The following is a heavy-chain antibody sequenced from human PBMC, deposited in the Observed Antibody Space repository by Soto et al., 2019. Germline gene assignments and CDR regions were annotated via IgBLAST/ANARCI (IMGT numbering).Heavy chain of an antibody. CDR3: AREPNGPDYSGYEFGSYFDY. J-gene: IGHJ4*02. D-gene: IGHD5-12*01. Sequence: QVQLVESGGGVVQPGRSLRLSCAASGFTFSSYAMHWVRQAPGKGLVWVAVISYDGSNKYYADSVKGRFTTSRDNSKNTLYMQMNSLRAEDTAVYYCAREPNGPDYSGYEFGSYFDYWGQGTLVTVSS. V-gene: IGHV3-30-3*01. CDR2: ISYDGSNK. CDR1: GFTFSSYA.